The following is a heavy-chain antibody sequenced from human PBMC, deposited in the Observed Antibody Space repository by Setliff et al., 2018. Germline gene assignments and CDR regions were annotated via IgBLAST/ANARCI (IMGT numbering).Heavy chain of an antibody. J-gene: IGHJ4*02. CDR1: GFTFSNAW. CDR3: TTDPGSYNFWSGYYLDY. V-gene: IGHV3-15*01. CDR2: IKSKTDGGTT. D-gene: IGHD3-3*01. Sequence: PGGSLRLSCAASGFTFSNAWMSWVRQAPGKGLEWVGRIKSKTDGGTTDYAAPVKGRFTISRDDSKNTLYLQMNSLKTEDTAVYYCTTDPGSYNFWSGYYLDYWGQGTLVTVSS.